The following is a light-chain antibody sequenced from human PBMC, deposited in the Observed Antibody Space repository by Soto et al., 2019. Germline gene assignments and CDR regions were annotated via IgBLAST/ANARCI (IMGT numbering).Light chain of an antibody. CDR3: QQYYSAPLT. CDR2: WAS. CDR1: QSVLYNSNNKNY. J-gene: IGKJ1*01. Sequence: DIVMTQSPDSLAVSLGERATINCKSSQSVLYNSNNKNYLAWYQQKPGQPPKLLIYWASTRESGVPDRFSGSGSGTDFTLTISSLQAEDVAVYSCQQYYSAPLTFGQGTQVEIK. V-gene: IGKV4-1*01.